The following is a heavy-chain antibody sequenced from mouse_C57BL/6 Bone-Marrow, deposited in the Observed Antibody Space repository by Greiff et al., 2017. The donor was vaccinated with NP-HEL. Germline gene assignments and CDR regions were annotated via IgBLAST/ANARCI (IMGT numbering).Heavy chain of an antibody. CDR2: ISSGGSYT. CDR3: ARRRLRRWYFDV. CDR1: GFTFSSYG. V-gene: IGHV5-6*02. D-gene: IGHD2-2*01. J-gene: IGHJ1*03. Sequence: EVKLVESGGDLVKPGGSLKLSCAASGFTFSSYGMSWVRQTPDKRLEWVATISSGGSYTYYPDSVKGRFTISRDNAKNTLYLQMSSLKSEDTAMYYCARRRLRRWYFDVWGTGTTVTVSS.